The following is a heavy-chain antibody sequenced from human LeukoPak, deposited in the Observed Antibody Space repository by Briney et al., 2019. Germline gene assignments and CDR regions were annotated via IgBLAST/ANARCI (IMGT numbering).Heavy chain of an antibody. D-gene: IGHD6-19*01. CDR2: ISGSGSTT. V-gene: IGHV3-23*01. J-gene: IGHJ4*02. CDR3: AKEAVAATQPADYFDY. CDR1: GFTFSSYA. Sequence: GGSLRLSCAASGFTFSSYAMTWVRQAPGKGLEWVSTISGSGSTTYYADSVKGRLTISRDNSENTLYLQMNSLRAEDTAVYYCAKEAVAATQPADYFDYWGQGNLVTVSS.